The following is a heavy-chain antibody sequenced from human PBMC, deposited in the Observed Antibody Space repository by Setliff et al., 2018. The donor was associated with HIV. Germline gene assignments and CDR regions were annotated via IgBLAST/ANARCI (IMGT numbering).Heavy chain of an antibody. CDR1: GGSMSSHY. Sequence: PSETLSLTCTVSGGSMSSHYWSWIRQPPGKGLEYIGSIFFTGNTIYNPSLKARVTLSVDMSKNQVFLRLSSVTAADTAVYYCVRGYCSSTTCYEDYYYMDVWGKGSTVTVSS. D-gene: IGHD2-2*01. CDR2: IFFTGNT. V-gene: IGHV4-59*11. J-gene: IGHJ6*03. CDR3: VRGYCSSTTCYEDYYYMDV.